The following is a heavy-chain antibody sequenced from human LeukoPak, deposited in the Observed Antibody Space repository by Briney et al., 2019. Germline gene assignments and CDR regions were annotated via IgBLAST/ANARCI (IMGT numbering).Heavy chain of an antibody. Sequence: GGSLRLSCAASGFTYSTYSMNWVRQAPGKGLEWVSSISSSSSYIYYADSVKGRFTISRDNAKKSVYLQMNSLRAEDTAVYYCARAYSERYGLGYYYMDVWGKGTTVTISS. CDR3: ARAYSERYGLGYYYMDV. V-gene: IGHV3-21*01. D-gene: IGHD1-26*01. J-gene: IGHJ6*03. CDR1: GFTYSTYS. CDR2: ISSSSSYI.